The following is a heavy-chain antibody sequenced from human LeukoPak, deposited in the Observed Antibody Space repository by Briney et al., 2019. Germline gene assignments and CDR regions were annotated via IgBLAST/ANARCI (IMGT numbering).Heavy chain of an antibody. CDR3: GGMVRGVVLAFDI. CDR2: ISSSGSTI. D-gene: IGHD3-10*01. J-gene: IGHJ3*02. CDR1: GFTFSDYY. V-gene: IGHV3-11*01. Sequence: GGSLRLSCAASGFTFSDYYMSWIRQAPGKGLEWVSYISSSGSTIYYADSVKGRFTISRDNAKNSLYLQMNSLRAEDTAVYYCGGMVRGVVLAFDIWGQGTMVTVSS.